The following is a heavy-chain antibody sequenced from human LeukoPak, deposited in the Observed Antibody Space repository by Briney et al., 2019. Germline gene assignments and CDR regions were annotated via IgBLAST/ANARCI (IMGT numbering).Heavy chain of an antibody. V-gene: IGHV3-30*04. CDR2: ISYDGSIK. CDR3: AREDMTTVTTRWAFDI. CDR1: GFTLSNFA. Sequence: GESLKVSCAASGFTLSNFAMHWVHQAPGKGLEWVAVISYDGSIKYYADSVRGRFTISRDNSKNTLYLQMNSLRAEDTAVYYCAREDMTTVTTRWAFDIWGQGSMVTVSS. J-gene: IGHJ3*02. D-gene: IGHD4-17*01.